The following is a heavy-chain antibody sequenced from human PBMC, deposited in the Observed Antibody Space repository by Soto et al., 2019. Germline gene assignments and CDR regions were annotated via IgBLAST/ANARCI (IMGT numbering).Heavy chain of an antibody. D-gene: IGHD3-10*01. V-gene: IGHV4-30-4*01. CDR2: IYYSGNT. CDR3: ARDSGYYGSGEYYLDY. Sequence: QVQLQESGPGLVKPSQTLSLTCTVSGGSISSGDYYWSWIRQPPGNGLEWIGYIYYSGNTYYNPSLNRRVTISVVTSKSGFSLQLGSVTAADTAVYYCARDSGYYGSGEYYLDYWGQGTLVTVSS. J-gene: IGHJ4*02. CDR1: GGSISSGDYY.